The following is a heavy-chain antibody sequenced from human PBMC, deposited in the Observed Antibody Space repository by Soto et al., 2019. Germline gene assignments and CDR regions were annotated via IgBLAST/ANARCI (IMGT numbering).Heavy chain of an antibody. CDR1: GFIFSTYS. J-gene: IGHJ4*02. CDR2: ISSSSSYI. CDR3: ARSSRGWG. D-gene: IGHD6-19*01. V-gene: IGHV3-21*01. Sequence: EVPLVESGGGLVKPGGSLRLSCAASGFIFSTYSMNWVRQAPGRGLEWVSSISSSSSYIFYADSVKGRFTISRDNAKNSLYLQMNSLRAEDTAVYYCARSSRGWGWGQGTLVTVSS.